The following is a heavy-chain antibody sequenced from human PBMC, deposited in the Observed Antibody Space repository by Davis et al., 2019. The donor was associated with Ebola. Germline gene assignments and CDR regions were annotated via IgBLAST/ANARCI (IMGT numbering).Heavy chain of an antibody. CDR3: ARGESAYCSSTSCYTRDYYYGMDV. V-gene: IGHV1-69*04. J-gene: IGHJ6*02. CDR1: GGTFISYA. Sequence: SVKVSCKASGGTFISYAISWVRQAPGQGLEWMGRIIPILGTANYAQNFQGRVTITADKSTSTAYMELSSLRSEDTAVYYCARGESAYCSSTSCYTRDYYYGMDVWGQGTTVTVSS. CDR2: IIPILGTA. D-gene: IGHD2-2*02.